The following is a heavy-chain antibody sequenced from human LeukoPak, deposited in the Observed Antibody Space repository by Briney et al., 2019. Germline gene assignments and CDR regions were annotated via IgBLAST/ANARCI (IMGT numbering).Heavy chain of an antibody. V-gene: IGHV1-8*03. Sequence: ASVKVSCKASGYTFTSYDINWVRQAPGQGLEWMGWMNPKSGNTGYAQKFQGRVTITRNTSISTAYMELSSLRSEDTAVYYCARELAGYCSSTSCSLFDPWGQGTLVTVSS. CDR1: GYTFTSYD. J-gene: IGHJ5*02. D-gene: IGHD2-2*01. CDR2: MNPKSGNT. CDR3: ARELAGYCSSTSCSLFDP.